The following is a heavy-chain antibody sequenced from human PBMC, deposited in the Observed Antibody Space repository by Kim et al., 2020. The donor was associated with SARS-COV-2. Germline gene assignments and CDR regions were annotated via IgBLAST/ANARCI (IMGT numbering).Heavy chain of an antibody. J-gene: IGHJ4*02. CDR2: ISSDGSST. D-gene: IGHD7-27*01. V-gene: IGHV3-74*01. Sequence: GGSLRLSCAASGFTFSSYYMHWVRQAPGKGLVWVSRISSDGSSTNYADSVKGRFTISRDNAKNTLYLQMNSLRAEDTAVYYCARDTPWGFDYWGQGTLVT. CDR3: ARDTPWGFDY. CDR1: GFTFSSYY.